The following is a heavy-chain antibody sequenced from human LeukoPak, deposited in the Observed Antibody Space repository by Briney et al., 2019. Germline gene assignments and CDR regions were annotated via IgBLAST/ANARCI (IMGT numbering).Heavy chain of an antibody. D-gene: IGHD5-12*01. CDR2: ISGNGGSP. CDR3: ARGGGYKYYFDY. J-gene: IGHJ4*02. V-gene: IGHV3-23*01. Sequence: GGSLRLSCAASGFTFSSYAMSWVRQLPGKGLEWVSAISGNGGSPYYAESVKGRFTISRDNSKNTLYLQMNSLRAEDTAVYYCARGGGYKYYFDYWGQGTLVTVSS. CDR1: GFTFSSYA.